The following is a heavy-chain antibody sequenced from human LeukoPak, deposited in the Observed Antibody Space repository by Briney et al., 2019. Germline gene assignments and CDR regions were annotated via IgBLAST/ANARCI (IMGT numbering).Heavy chain of an antibody. V-gene: IGHV4-59*01. CDR2: IYYSGST. J-gene: IGHJ3*02. CDR3: AREGMYYYDSSGAFDI. Sequence: SDTLSPTCTVSGGSISSYYWSWIRQPPGKGLEWIGYIYYSGSTKYNPSLKSRVTISVDTSKNQFSLKLSSVTAADTAVYYCAREGMYYYDSSGAFDIWGQGTMVTVSS. CDR1: GGSISSYY. D-gene: IGHD3-22*01.